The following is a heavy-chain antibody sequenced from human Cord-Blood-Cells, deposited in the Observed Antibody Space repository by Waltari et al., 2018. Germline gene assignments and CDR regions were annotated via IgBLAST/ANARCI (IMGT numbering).Heavy chain of an antibody. D-gene: IGHD4-17*01. CDR3: ARDTDYGGNYYFDY. J-gene: IGHJ4*02. CDR2: ISYDGSNK. V-gene: IGHV3-30-3*01. CDR1: GFTFSSYA. Sequence: QVQLVESGGGVVQPGRSLRLSCADSGFTFSSYAMHWVRQAPGKGLEWVAVISYDGSNKYYADSVKGRFTISRDNSKNTLYLQMNSLRAEDTAVYYCARDTDYGGNYYFDYWGQGTLVTVSS.